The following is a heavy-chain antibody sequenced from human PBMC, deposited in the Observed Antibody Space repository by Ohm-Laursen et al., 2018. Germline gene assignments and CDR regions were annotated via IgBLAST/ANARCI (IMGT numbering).Heavy chain of an antibody. CDR1: GFTFSSYG. CDR2: IWYDGSNK. CDR3: AKEGQYCTNGVCPFDY. V-gene: IGHV3-33*06. D-gene: IGHD2-8*01. J-gene: IGHJ4*02. Sequence: SLRLSCAASGFTFSSYGMHWVRQAPGKGLEWVAVIWYDGSNKYYADSVKGRFTISRDNSKNTLYLQMNSLRAEDTAVYYCAKEGQYCTNGVCPFDYWGQGTLVTVSS.